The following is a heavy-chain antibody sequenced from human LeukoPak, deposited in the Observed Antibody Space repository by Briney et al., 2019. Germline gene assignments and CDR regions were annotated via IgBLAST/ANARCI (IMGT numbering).Heavy chain of an antibody. CDR1: GFTFSSYG. CDR2: IWYDGSNK. Sequence: GGSLRLSCAASGFTFSSYGMHWVRQAPDKGLEWVAVIWYDGSNKYYADSVKGRFTISRDNSKNTLYLQMNSLRAEDTAVYYCARDISLMYSSGYYRSGAFDIWGQGTMVTVSS. J-gene: IGHJ3*02. D-gene: IGHD3-22*01. V-gene: IGHV3-33*01. CDR3: ARDISLMYSSGYYRSGAFDI.